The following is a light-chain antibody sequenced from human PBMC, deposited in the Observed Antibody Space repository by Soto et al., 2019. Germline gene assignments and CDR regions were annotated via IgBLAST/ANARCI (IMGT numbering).Light chain of an antibody. CDR1: QSVSSSY. CDR2: GES. Sequence: EIVLTQSPGTLSLSPGERATLSCRASQSVSSSYLAWYQQKPGQAPRLIIYGESSRATGIPDRFSGSGSGTDFTLTISRLEPEDVAVYYCQQYGSSPPYTFGQGTKLEIK. J-gene: IGKJ2*01. V-gene: IGKV3-20*01. CDR3: QQYGSSPPYT.